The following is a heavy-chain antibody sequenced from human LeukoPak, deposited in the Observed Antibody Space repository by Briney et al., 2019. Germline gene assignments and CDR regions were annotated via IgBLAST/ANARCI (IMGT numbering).Heavy chain of an antibody. Sequence: GGSLRLSCAGTGFAFNMFAIDWVRQAPGKGLEWVSGLSRVGSTTNYADSVKGRFTISRDKSQNSVFLQLNSLRPEDTAVYYCARQQRIRHCSEGVCTEGYYFDYWGQGTLVTVSS. J-gene: IGHJ4*02. CDR2: LSRVGSTT. V-gene: IGHV3-23*01. CDR1: GFAFNMFA. D-gene: IGHD2-15*01. CDR3: ARQQRIRHCSEGVCTEGYYFDY.